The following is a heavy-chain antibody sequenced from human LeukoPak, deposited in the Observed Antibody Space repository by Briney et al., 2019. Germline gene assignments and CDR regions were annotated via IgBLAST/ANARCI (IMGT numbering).Heavy chain of an antibody. CDR2: IYGDDDKT. D-gene: IGHD3-10*01. V-gene: IGHV3-23*01. CDR3: AKEDGNYGSGRYYYFDY. CDR1: GFTFSNYA. Sequence: GGSLRLSCVASGFTFSNYAMTWVRQAPGKGLEMVSGIYGDDDKTVYGDAVKGRFTISRDNSKSTLYLVMNSLRAEDTAVYYCAKEDGNYGSGRYYYFDYWGQGTLVTVSS. J-gene: IGHJ4*02.